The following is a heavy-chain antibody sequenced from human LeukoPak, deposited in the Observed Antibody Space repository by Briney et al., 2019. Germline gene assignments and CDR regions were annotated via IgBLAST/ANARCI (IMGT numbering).Heavy chain of an antibody. CDR2: IYYSGSS. CDR1: GGSISSSSYY. J-gene: IGHJ6*02. CDR3: ASLNGGVRGVIITLGHRRYYYGMDV. D-gene: IGHD3-10*01. Sequence: SETLSLTCTVSGGSISSSSYYWGWIRQPPGKGLEWIGSIYYSGSSYYNPSLKSRVTISVDTSKNQFSLKLSSVTAADTAVYYCASLNGGVRGVIITLGHRRYYYGMDVWGQGTTVTVSS. V-gene: IGHV4-39*01.